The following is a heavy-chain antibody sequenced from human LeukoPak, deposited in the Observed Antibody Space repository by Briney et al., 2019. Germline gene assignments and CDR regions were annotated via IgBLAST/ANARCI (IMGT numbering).Heavy chain of an antibody. V-gene: IGHV1-18*04. CDR3: ARGRSGYDNYYYYGMDV. J-gene: IGHJ6*04. CDR2: ISAYNGNT. Sequence: ASVKVSGKASGYTFTSYGISWVRQAPGQGLEWMGWISAYNGNTNYAQKLQGRVTMTTDTSTSTAYMELRSLRSDDTAVYYCARGRSGYDNYYYYGMDVWGKGTTVTVSS. CDR1: GYTFTSYG. D-gene: IGHD5-12*01.